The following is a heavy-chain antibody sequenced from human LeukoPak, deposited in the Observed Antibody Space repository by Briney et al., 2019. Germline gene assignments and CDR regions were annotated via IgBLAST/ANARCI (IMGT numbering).Heavy chain of an antibody. CDR2: INHSGST. V-gene: IGHV4-34*01. CDR1: GGSFSGYY. D-gene: IGHD3-22*01. CDR3: ARGLPFVYYDSSGYKKVPWFDP. J-gene: IGHJ5*02. Sequence: PSETLSLTCAVYGGSFSGYYWSWIRQPPGKGLEWIGEINHSGSTNYNPSLKSRVTISVDTSKNQFSLKLSSVTAADTAVYYCARGLPFVYYDSSGYKKVPWFDPWGQGTLVTVSS.